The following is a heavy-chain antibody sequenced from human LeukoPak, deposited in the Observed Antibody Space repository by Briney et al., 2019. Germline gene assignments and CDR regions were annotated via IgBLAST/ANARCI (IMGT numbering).Heavy chain of an antibody. D-gene: IGHD3-22*01. J-gene: IGHJ4*02. CDR3: TTDVNPMMGTLVPFHY. CDR2: IKSKTESETT. Sequence: PGGSLRLSCEASGFTFSDAWMSWVHQAPGKGLEWVGRIKSKTESETTDYAAPVKGRFAISRDDSKNTLYLQMNSLKTEDTAVYWCTTDVNPMMGTLVPFHYWGQGTLVTVSS. CDR1: GFTFSDAW. V-gene: IGHV3-15*01.